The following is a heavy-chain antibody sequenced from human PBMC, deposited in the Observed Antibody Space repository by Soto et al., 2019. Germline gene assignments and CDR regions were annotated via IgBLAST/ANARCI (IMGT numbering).Heavy chain of an antibody. V-gene: IGHV3-23*01. CDR3: AKDALSTSWYEFDY. J-gene: IGHJ4*02. D-gene: IGHD6-13*01. CDR2: ISNRGDST. Sequence: WWSLRLSCSSSVFIFSSYAMSWGRQAPGKGLEWVSGISNRGDSTYYADSVKGRFTISRDNSKKTLFLQMNSLRGEDTAVYYCAKDALSTSWYEFDYWGQGTLVTVSS. CDR1: VFIFSSYA.